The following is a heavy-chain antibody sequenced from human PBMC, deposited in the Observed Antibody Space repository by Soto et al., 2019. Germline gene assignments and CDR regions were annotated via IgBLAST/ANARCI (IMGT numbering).Heavy chain of an antibody. Sequence: PAGSLRLSCAASGFTFSDYYMSWIRQAPGKGLEWVSYISSSGSTIYYADSVKGRFTISRDNAKNSLYLQMNSLRAEDTAVYYCAREGRTYSSSSSYWYFDLWGRGTLVTVSS. V-gene: IGHV3-11*01. D-gene: IGHD6-6*01. J-gene: IGHJ2*01. CDR1: GFTFSDYY. CDR3: AREGRTYSSSSSYWYFDL. CDR2: ISSSGSTI.